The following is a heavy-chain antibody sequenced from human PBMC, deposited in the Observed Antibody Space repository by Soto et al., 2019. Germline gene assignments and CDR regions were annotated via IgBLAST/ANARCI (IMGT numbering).Heavy chain of an antibody. J-gene: IGHJ6*02. Sequence: QVQLVQSGAEVKKPGSSVKVSCKASGGTFSSYVISWVRQAPGQGLEWMGGIIPIFGTANYAQKFQGRVTITADKATSPAYMELSSLRSEDTAVYYCARREAFDGGNSLSYYYGMDVWGQGTTVTVSS. V-gene: IGHV1-69*06. CDR3: ARREAFDGGNSLSYYYGMDV. D-gene: IGHD2-21*02. CDR1: GGTFSSYV. CDR2: IIPIFGTA.